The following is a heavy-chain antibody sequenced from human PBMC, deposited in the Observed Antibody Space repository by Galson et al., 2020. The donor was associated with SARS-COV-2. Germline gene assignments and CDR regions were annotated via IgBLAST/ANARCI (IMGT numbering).Heavy chain of an antibody. CDR3: ARESYVTGWFDY. CDR1: GFTFASYW. V-gene: IGHV3-7*03. D-gene: IGHD6-19*01. J-gene: IGHJ4*02. Sequence: GESLKISCAVSGFTFASYWMTWVRQAPGKGLEWVANVNQDGSDSYYVDSVKGRFTVSRDNAKDSLYLQVNGLRAEDTAIYYCARESYVTGWFDYWGQGTLVTVSS. CDR2: VNQDGSDS.